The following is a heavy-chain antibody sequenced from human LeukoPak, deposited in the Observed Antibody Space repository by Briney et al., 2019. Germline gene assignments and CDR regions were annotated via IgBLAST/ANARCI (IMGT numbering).Heavy chain of an antibody. CDR1: GYTFNNYG. CDR2: ISAFNGHT. Sequence: EASVKVSCKASGYTFNNYGISWVRQAPGQGLEWMGWISAFNGHTSYAQNFQGRLTMTTDTSTNTAYMELRSLTSDDTAMYYCAREQFSGNWNYWGQGTLVTVSS. V-gene: IGHV1-18*01. D-gene: IGHD1-1*01. CDR3: AREQFSGNWNY. J-gene: IGHJ4*02.